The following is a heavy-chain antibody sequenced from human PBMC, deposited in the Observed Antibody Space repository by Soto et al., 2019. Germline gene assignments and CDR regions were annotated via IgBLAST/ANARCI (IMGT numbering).Heavy chain of an antibody. CDR3: AKDPTHSSSWYRATEYFQH. CDR2: IYYSGST. D-gene: IGHD6-13*01. J-gene: IGHJ1*01. Sequence: SETLSLTCTVSGVSINTFYWSWIRQPPGKGLEWIGYIYYSGSTNYNPSLKSRVTISVDTSKNQFSLKLSSVTAADTAVYFCAKDPTHSSSWYRATEYFQHWGQGTLVTVSS. V-gene: IGHV4-59*12. CDR1: GVSINTFY.